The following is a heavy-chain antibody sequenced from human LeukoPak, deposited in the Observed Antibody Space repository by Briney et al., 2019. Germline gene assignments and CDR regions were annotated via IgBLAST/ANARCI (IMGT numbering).Heavy chain of an antibody. CDR3: AKARNRQWLAHYYFDY. D-gene: IGHD6-19*01. Sequence: GGSLRLSCAASGFTFSSYAMSWVRQAPGKGLEWVSAISGSGGSTYYADPVKGRFTISRDNSKNTLYLQMNSLRAEDTAVYYCAKARNRQWLAHYYFDYWGQGTLVTVSS. CDR1: GFTFSSYA. V-gene: IGHV3-23*01. J-gene: IGHJ4*02. CDR2: ISGSGGST.